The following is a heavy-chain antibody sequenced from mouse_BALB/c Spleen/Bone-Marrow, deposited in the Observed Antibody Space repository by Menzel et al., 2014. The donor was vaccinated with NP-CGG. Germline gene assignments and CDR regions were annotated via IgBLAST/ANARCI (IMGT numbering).Heavy chain of an antibody. J-gene: IGHJ4*01. D-gene: IGHD1-1*01. Sequence: VQLQQSGPELEKPGASVKISCKASGYSFTGYNMNWVKQSNGKSLEWIGNIDPYYGGTSYNQKFKGKATLTVDKSSSTAYMQPKSLTSEDSAVYYCARRGTYGSSPYDYAMDYWGQGTSVTVSS. CDR1: GYSFTGYN. CDR2: IDPYYGGT. V-gene: IGHV1-39*01. CDR3: ARRGTYGSSPYDYAMDY.